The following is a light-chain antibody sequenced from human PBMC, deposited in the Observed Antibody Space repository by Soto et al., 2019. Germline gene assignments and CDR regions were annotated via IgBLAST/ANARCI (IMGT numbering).Light chain of an antibody. J-gene: IGLJ2*01. CDR1: SSNIGSNY. V-gene: IGLV1-47*01. Sequence: QSELTQPPSASGTPGQRVTISCSGSSSNIGSNYVYWYQQLPGTAPKLLNYRNNQRPSGVPDRFSGSKSGTSASLAISGLRSEDDAAYYCAAWDDSLSGLVFGGGTKLTVL. CDR2: RNN. CDR3: AAWDDSLSGLV.